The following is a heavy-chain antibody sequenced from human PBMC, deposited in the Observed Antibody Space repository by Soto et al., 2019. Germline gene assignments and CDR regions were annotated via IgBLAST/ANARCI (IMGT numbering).Heavy chain of an antibody. V-gene: IGHV4-34*01. CDR1: GGSFSSFY. CDR3: AREGAAPYYYYGMDV. CDR2: IHHSGTT. J-gene: IGHJ6*02. Sequence: SETLSLTSTLNGGSFSSFYWSWIRQSPGKGLEWIGEIHHSGTTNYNPSLKSRVTISVDTSKNQFSLELSSVTAADTAVYYCAREGAAPYYYYGMDVWGQGTTVT. D-gene: IGHD6-6*01.